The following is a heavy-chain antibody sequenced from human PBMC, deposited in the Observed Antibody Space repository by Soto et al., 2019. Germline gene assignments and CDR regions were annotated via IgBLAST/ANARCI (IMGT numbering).Heavy chain of an antibody. V-gene: IGHV3-30*03. CDR2: ISFDGNYK. Sequence: GGSLRLSCVGSGFTFSSYGMHWVRQAPGKGLEWLAVISFDGNYKYHADSVKGRFTISRDNAKNTLYLQMNSLRAEDTAVYYCAIRASYYDSSGYFDYWGQGTLVTVSS. CDR1: GFTFSSYG. CDR3: AIRASYYDSSGYFDY. J-gene: IGHJ4*02. D-gene: IGHD3-22*01.